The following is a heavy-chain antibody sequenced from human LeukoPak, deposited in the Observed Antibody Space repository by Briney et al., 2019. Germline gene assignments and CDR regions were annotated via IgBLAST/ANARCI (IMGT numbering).Heavy chain of an antibody. J-gene: IGHJ4*02. CDR1: GGFTFSNVW. CDR3: AKEDQYYYDSSGYPVFDY. CDR2: SSGSGGST. V-gene: IGHV3-23*01. Sequence: GGSLRLSCTASGGFTFSNVWMNGVRQAPGKGLEWVSASSGSGGSTYYADSVKGRFTISRDNSKNTLYLQMNSLRAEDTAVYYCAKEDQYYYDSSGYPVFDYWGQGTLVTVSS. D-gene: IGHD3-22*01.